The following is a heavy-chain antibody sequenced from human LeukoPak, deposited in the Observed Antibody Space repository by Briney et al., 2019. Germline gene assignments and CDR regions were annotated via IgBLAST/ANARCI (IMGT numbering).Heavy chain of an antibody. CDR3: ARDPPRSVGASDI. D-gene: IGHD1-26*01. CDR1: GFTFSSYE. V-gene: IGHV3-48*03. CDR2: ISSGGSTV. Sequence: GGSLRLSCAASGFTFSSYEMNWVRQAPGKGLEWVSYISSGGSTVYYADSVKGRFTISRDNAKNSLYLQMNSLRAEDTAVYYCARDPPRSVGASDIWGQGTMVTVSS. J-gene: IGHJ3*02.